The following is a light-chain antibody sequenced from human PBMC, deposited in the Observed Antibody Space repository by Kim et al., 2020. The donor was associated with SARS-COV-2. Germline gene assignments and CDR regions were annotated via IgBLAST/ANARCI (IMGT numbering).Light chain of an antibody. CDR3: QQYDNLPVT. J-gene: IGKJ5*01. CDR2: DAS. CDR1: QDISNY. Sequence: DIQMTQSPSSLSASVGDRVTITCQASQDISNYLNWYQQKPGKAPKLLIYDASNLETGVPSRFSGSGSGTDFTFTISSLQPEDIATYDCQQYDNLPVTFGQVTRLEIK. V-gene: IGKV1-33*01.